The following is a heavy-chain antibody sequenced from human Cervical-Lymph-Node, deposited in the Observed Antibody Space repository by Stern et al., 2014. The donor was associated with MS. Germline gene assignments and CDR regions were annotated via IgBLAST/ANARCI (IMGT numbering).Heavy chain of an antibody. V-gene: IGHV1-18*01. CDR3: ARGWGDPRH. CDR1: GYTFSSFA. Sequence: VQLVESGAEVKKPGASVNVSCKASGYTFSSFAITWVRQAPGQGLEWMGTITVYNGNTNYAQRVQDRVTMTTDTSTNKASIEERNRRSDDTAVYYGARGWGDPRHWGQGTLVTVSS. J-gene: IGHJ4*02. CDR2: ITVYNGNT. D-gene: IGHD3-16*01.